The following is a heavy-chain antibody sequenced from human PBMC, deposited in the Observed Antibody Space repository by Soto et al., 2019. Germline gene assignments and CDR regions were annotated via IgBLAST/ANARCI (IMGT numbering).Heavy chain of an antibody. CDR1: GFTFSSYA. CDR3: ARDKSIVGATNDAFDN. J-gene: IGHJ3*02. V-gene: IGHV3-30-3*01. D-gene: IGHD1-26*01. Sequence: QVQLVESGGGVVQPGRSLRLSCAASGFTFSSYAMHWVRQAPGKGLEWVAVISYDGSNKYYADSVKGRFTIARDNSKNTLYLQMNSLRAEDTAVYYCARDKSIVGATNDAFDNWGQGTMVTVSS. CDR2: ISYDGSNK.